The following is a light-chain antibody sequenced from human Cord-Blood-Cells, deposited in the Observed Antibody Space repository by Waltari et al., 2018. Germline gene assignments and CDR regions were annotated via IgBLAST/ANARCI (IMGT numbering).Light chain of an antibody. CDR1: RSDVRGYNY. Sequence: QSALTHPAPVSGSPGQSITISCTGTRSDVRGYNYPSWYQQHPGKAPKLMIYDVSNRPSGVSNRFSGSKSGNTASLTISGLQAEDEADYYCSSYTSSSTLVVFGGGTKLTVL. V-gene: IGLV2-14*01. J-gene: IGLJ2*01. CDR3: SSYTSSSTLVV. CDR2: DVS.